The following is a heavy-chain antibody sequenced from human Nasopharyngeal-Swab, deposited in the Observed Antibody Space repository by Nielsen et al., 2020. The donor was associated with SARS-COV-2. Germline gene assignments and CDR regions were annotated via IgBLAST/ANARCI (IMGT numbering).Heavy chain of an antibody. CDR1: GFTFSSYA. J-gene: IGHJ4*02. D-gene: IGHD1-26*01. CDR2: ISYDGSNK. V-gene: IGHV3-30-3*01. CDR3: ARGYSGSYYSPFDY. Sequence: GGSLSLSCAASGFTFSSYAMHWVRQAPGKGLEWVAVISYDGSNKYYADSVKGRFTISRDNSKNTLYLQMNSLRAEDTAVYYCARGYSGSYYSPFDYWGQGTLVTVSS.